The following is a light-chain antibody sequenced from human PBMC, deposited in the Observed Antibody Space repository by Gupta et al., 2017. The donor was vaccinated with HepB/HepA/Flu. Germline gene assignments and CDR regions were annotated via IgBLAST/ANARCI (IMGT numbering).Light chain of an antibody. J-gene: IGLJ3*02. CDR2: VNSDGSH. V-gene: IGLV4-69*01. CDR1: SGHSSYA. Sequence: QLVLTHSPSASASLGASVKLPCTLDSGHSSYAIAWHQQQPEKGPRYLMRVNSDGSHSKGDASRDRCSGSGSGAERYLTVSRLQAEDEDDYYCQTWGTGIQVFGGGTKLTVL. CDR3: QTWGTGIQV.